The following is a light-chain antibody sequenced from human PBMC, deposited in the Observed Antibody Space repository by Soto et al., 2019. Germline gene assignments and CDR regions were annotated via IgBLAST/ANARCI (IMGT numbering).Light chain of an antibody. CDR3: SSYAGSNKDV. CDR1: SSDVGGYNF. J-gene: IGLJ1*01. CDR2: EVN. V-gene: IGLV2-8*01. Sequence: QSALTQPPSAPPPPGQSVTISCTGTSSDVGGYNFVSWYQQHPGKAPKLMIYEVNKRPSGVPDRFSGSKSGNTASLTVSGLQAEDEADYYCSSYAGSNKDVFGTGTKLTVL.